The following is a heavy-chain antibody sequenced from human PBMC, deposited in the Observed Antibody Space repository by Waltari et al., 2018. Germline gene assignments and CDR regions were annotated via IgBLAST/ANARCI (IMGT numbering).Heavy chain of an antibody. CDR2: IIPIFGTA. Sequence: QVQLVQSGAEVKKPGSSVKVSCKASGGTFSNSAISWMRQSPGQGLEGMGGIIPIFGTANYAQKFQDRVTITTDESTSTAYMELSSLRSEDTAVYYCARGGSSPVGHDAFDIWGQGTLVTVSS. D-gene: IGHD3-10*01. V-gene: IGHV1-69*05. CDR1: GGTFSNSA. J-gene: IGHJ3*02. CDR3: ARGGSSPVGHDAFDI.